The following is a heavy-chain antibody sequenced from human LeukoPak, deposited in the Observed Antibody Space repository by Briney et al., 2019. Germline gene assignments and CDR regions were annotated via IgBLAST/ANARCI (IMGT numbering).Heavy chain of an antibody. CDR1: GFTFSSYG. V-gene: IGHV3-30*18. D-gene: IGHD3-9*01. Sequence: PGGSLRLSCAASGFTFSSYGMHWVRQAPGKGLEWVAVISFDESHTYYADSVKGRFTISRDNSKNTRYLQMNSLRAEDTAVYYCAKERVDWRYFDYWGQGTLVTVSS. CDR3: AKERVDWRYFDY. J-gene: IGHJ4*02. CDR2: ISFDESHT.